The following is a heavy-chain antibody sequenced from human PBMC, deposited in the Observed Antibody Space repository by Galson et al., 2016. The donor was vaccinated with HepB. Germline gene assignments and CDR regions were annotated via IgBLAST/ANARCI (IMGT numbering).Heavy chain of an antibody. Sequence: SLRLSCAASEFTFSSYAMAWVRQAPGKGLEWVSGISHSGGTTYYADSVKGRFTVSRDNSKNTLYLQMSSLRAEDTAVYYGAKDPWVRQQLAYYFDCWGQGTLVTVSS. D-gene: IGHD6-13*01. CDR2: ISHSGGTT. J-gene: IGHJ4*02. CDR1: EFTFSSYA. CDR3: AKDPWVRQQLAYYFDC. V-gene: IGHV3-23*01.